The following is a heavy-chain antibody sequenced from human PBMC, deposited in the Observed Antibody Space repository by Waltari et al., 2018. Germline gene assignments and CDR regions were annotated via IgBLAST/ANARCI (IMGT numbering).Heavy chain of an antibody. CDR1: GGSISSYY. Sequence: QVQLQESGPGLVKPSETLSLTCTVSGGSISSYYWSWIRQPPGKGLEWIWYIYYSGITNYNPSLKSPVTISVDTSKNQFSLKLSSVTAADTAVYYCARLPTIFGVVTTSGVDVWGQGTTVTVSS. CDR2: IYYSGIT. J-gene: IGHJ6*02. V-gene: IGHV4-59*01. D-gene: IGHD3-3*01. CDR3: ARLPTIFGVVTTSGVDV.